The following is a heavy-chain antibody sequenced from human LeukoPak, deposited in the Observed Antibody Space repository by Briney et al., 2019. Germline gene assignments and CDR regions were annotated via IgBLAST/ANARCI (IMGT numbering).Heavy chain of an antibody. D-gene: IGHD3-10*01. CDR1: GFTFSSYG. CDR2: IRYDGSNK. Sequence: GGSLRLSCAASGFTFSSYGMHWVRQAPGKGLEWVAFIRYDGSNKYYADSVKGRFTICRDNSKNSPYLQMNSLRDEDTAVYYGTRSACYGPGMKDTFEIWGQGTMVTVSS. V-gene: IGHV3-30*02. CDR3: TRSACYGPGMKDTFEI. J-gene: IGHJ3*02.